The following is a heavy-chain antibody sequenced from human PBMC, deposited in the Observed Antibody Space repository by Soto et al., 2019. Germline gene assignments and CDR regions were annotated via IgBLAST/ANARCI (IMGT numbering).Heavy chain of an antibody. CDR1: GGSFSGYY. V-gene: IGHV4-34*01. CDR3: ARGLDGYGSGSSYFDY. D-gene: IGHD3-10*01. Sequence: PSETLSLTCGVYGGSFSGYYWSWIRQPPGKGLEWIGEINHSGSTNYNPSLKSRVTISVDTSKNQFSLKLSSVIAADTAVYYCARGLDGYGSGSSYFDYWGQGTLVTVSS. CDR2: INHSGST. J-gene: IGHJ4*02.